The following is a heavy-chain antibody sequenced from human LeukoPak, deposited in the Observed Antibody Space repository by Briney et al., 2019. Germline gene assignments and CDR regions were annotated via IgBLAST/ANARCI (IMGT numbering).Heavy chain of an antibody. J-gene: IGHJ6*03. D-gene: IGHD5-18*01. CDR3: ARGGKAMVTLSYYYYYMDV. Sequence: GGSLRLSCAASGFTFDDYGMSWVRQAPGKGLEWVSGINWNGGSTGYADSVKGRFTISRDNAKNSLYLQMNSLRAEVTALYYCARGGKAMVTLSYYYYYMDVWGKETSVTVSS. V-gene: IGHV3-20*04. CDR2: INWNGGST. CDR1: GFTFDDYG.